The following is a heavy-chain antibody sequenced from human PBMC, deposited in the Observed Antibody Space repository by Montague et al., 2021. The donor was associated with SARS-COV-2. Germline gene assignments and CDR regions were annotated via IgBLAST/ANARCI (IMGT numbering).Heavy chain of an antibody. D-gene: IGHD3-22*01. J-gene: IGHJ3*01. CDR3: ARAGTITMIVVVIDSFDF. Sequence: TLSLTCTVSGGSISSGGYYWSWIRQHPGKGLEWIGYIYYSGSTYYNPSLKSRVTISVDTSKNQFSLKLSSVTAADTAVYYCARAGTITMIVVVIDSFDFWGQGKMVTVSS. V-gene: IGHV4-31*03. CDR2: IYYSGST. CDR1: GGSISSGGYY.